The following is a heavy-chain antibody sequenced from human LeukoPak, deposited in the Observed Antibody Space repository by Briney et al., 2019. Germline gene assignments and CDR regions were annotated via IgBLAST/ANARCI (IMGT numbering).Heavy chain of an antibody. CDR3: ARNWNGPDY. CDR1: GFTFSSSS. D-gene: IGHD1-1*01. J-gene: IGHJ4*02. CDR2: ITSSSSYI. Sequence: PGGSLRLSCAASGFTFSSSSMNWVRQTPGEGLEWVSSITSSSSYIYYADPVKGRFTISRDNANNSLYLQMNSLRAEDTAVYYCARNWNGPDYWGQGTLVTVSS. V-gene: IGHV3-21*01.